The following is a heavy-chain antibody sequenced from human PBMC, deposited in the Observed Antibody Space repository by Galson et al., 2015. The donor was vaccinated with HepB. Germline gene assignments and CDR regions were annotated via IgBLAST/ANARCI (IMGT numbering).Heavy chain of an antibody. Sequence: SLRLSCAASGFNFRSYGMHWVRQAPGKGLEWVAVISYDGSNKYNADSVKGRFTISRDNSKNTLYLQMNSLRGEDTAVYYCAKVRSGDYGLYYYYGMDVWGQGTTVTVSS. CDR3: AKVRSGDYGLYYYYGMDV. CDR1: GFNFRSYG. J-gene: IGHJ6*02. D-gene: IGHD2-15*01. V-gene: IGHV3-30*18. CDR2: ISYDGSNK.